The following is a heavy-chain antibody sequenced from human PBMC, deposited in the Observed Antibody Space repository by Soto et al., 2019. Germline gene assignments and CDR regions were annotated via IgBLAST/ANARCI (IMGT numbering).Heavy chain of an antibody. CDR2: IIDDGGRA. J-gene: IGHJ4*02. V-gene: IGHV3-23*01. Sequence: EVQLLESGGGLVQPGGSLRLSCSASGFTFNRYAMSCVRQAPGKGLEWVSAIIDDGGRAYYADSVKGRFTISRDNSKNTLSLQMNSLRAEDTAVYYCAKDKMAQWLVGGYFDYWGQGTQVTVSS. CDR3: AKDKMAQWLVGGYFDY. CDR1: GFTFNRYA. D-gene: IGHD6-19*01.